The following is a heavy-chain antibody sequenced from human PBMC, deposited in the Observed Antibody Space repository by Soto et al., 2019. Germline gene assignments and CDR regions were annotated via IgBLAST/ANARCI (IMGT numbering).Heavy chain of an antibody. Sequence: QLQLQESGPGLVKPSETLSLTCTVSGGSISSSSYYWGWIRQPPGKGLEWIGSIYYSGSTYYNPSLKSRVTISVDTSKNQFSLKLSSVTAADTAVYYCARHWRKGYCSGGSCDHAFDIWGQGTMVTVSS. CDR2: IYYSGST. CDR3: ARHWRKGYCSGGSCDHAFDI. D-gene: IGHD2-15*01. CDR1: GGSISSSSYY. V-gene: IGHV4-39*01. J-gene: IGHJ3*02.